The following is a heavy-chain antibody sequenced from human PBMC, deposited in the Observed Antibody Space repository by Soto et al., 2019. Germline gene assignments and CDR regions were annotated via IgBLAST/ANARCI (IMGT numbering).Heavy chain of an antibody. CDR3: ARAYSSSWYWFDP. Sequence: SETLSLTCTVSGGSISSYYWSWIRQPPGKGLEWIGYIYYSGSTNYNPSLKSRVTISVDTSKNQFSLKLSSVTAADTAVYYCARAYSSSWYWFDPWGQGTLVTVSS. V-gene: IGHV4-59*01. D-gene: IGHD6-13*01. CDR1: GGSISSYY. J-gene: IGHJ5*02. CDR2: IYYSGST.